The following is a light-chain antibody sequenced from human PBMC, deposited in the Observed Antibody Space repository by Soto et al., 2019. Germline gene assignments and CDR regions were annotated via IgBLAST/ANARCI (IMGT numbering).Light chain of an antibody. CDR1: SSDVGNYNL. Sequence: QSALTQPASVSGSPGQSITISCTGTSSDVGNYNLVSWYQQHPGKAPKLMIYAVSKRPSGVSNRFSASKSGNTASLTISGLQAEDEADYYCCSSAGSDTDVFGTGTKLTVL. CDR2: AVS. CDR3: CSSAGSDTDV. J-gene: IGLJ1*01. V-gene: IGLV2-23*02.